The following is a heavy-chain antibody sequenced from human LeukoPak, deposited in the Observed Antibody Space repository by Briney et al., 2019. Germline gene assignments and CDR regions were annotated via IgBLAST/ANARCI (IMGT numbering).Heavy chain of an antibody. D-gene: IGHD6-19*01. CDR3: AKLMVAVASFDY. V-gene: IGHV3-30*18. J-gene: IGHJ4*02. CDR2: ISYDGSNK. Sequence: RGSLRLSCAASGFTFSSYGMHWVRQAPGKGLEWVAVISYDGSNKYYADSVKGRFTISRDNSKNTLYLQMNSLRAEDTAVYYCAKLMVAVASFDYWGQGTLVTVSS. CDR1: GFTFSSYG.